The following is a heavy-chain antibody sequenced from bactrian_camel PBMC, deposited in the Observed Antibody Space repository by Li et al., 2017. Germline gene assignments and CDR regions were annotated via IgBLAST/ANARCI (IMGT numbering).Heavy chain of an antibody. CDR3: AADRVNMQLARWYTY. D-gene: IGHD5*01. Sequence: HVQLVESGGGSVQTGGSLRLSCVASGYSTSTLYMAWFRQAPGLEREGVAAIDTAGSATYTNSVAGRFTISKDNAKNTLYLQMNSLTLDDTAVYYCAADRVNMQLARWYTYWGQGTQVTVS. J-gene: IGHJ4*01. V-gene: IGHV3S53*01. CDR2: IDTAGSA. CDR1: GYSTSTLY.